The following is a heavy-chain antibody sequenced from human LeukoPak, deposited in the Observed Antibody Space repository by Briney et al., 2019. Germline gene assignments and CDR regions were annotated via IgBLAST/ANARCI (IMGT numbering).Heavy chain of an antibody. CDR3: ATLAGES. V-gene: IGHV4-39*01. CDR1: GXSIISSADS. CDR2: IYYSGSA. Sequence: SETLSLTCTVSGXSIISSADSWGWIRQPPGKGLEYIGNIYYSGSAYYNPSLKSRVTLSVDTSNNQFSLRLTSVTAADTAVYYCATLAGESWGQGTLVTVSS. J-gene: IGHJ5*02. D-gene: IGHD1-26*01.